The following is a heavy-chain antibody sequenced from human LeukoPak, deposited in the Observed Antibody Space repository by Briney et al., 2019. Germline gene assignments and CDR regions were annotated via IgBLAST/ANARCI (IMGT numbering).Heavy chain of an antibody. V-gene: IGHV3-33*01. D-gene: IGHD5-18*01. CDR3: ARDQGYSYDADWFDP. J-gene: IGHJ5*02. CDR1: GFTFSSYG. Sequence: PGGSLRLSCAASGFTFSSYGMHWVRQAPGKGLEWVAVIWYDGSNKYYADTVKGRFTISRDNSKNTLHLQMNSLRAEDTAVYYCARDQGYSYDADWFDPWGQGTLVTVSS. CDR2: IWYDGSNK.